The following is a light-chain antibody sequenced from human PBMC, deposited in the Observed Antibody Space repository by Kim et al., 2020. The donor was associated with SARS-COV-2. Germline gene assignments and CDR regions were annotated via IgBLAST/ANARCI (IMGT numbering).Light chain of an antibody. CDR2: AAS. CDR3: QKCDSAPWT. V-gene: IGKV1-27*01. CDR1: QDISNY. Sequence: ASVGDRVTITCRARQDISNYLAWFQLKPGKAPRLLIDAASALQPGVPSRFSGSGSGTDFTLTVTSLQPEDVATDYCQKCDSAPWTFGQGTKVEIK. J-gene: IGKJ1*01.